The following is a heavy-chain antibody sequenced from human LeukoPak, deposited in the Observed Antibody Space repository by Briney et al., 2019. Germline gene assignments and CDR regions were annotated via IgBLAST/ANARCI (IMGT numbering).Heavy chain of an antibody. V-gene: IGHV4-38-2*02. CDR1: RDSISSDYH. CDR2: IYHSGSS. Sequence: PSETLSLTCAVARDSISSDYHWGWIRQPPGKGLEWIGSIYHSGSSYNNPSLKSRVIILVDTSKNQFSLKLSSVTAADTAVYYCAREFRRGGGTQINYWGQGTLVTVSS. D-gene: IGHD1-26*01. CDR3: AREFRRGGGTQINY. J-gene: IGHJ4*02.